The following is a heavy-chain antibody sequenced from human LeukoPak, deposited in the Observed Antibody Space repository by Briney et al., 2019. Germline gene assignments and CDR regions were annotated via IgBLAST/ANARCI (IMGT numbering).Heavy chain of an antibody. J-gene: IGHJ4*02. CDR1: GYTFTSYA. D-gene: IGHD2-2*01. CDR2: INAGNGNT. CDR3: TRDVGEYCSSIDCHASDY. Sequence: GASVKVSCKASGYTFTSYAMHWVRQAPGQRLEWMGWINAGNGNTKYSQEFQGRVTITRDTSASTAYMELRRLRSDDTAVYYCTRDVGEYCSSIDCHASDYWGQGTLVTVSS. V-gene: IGHV1-3*01.